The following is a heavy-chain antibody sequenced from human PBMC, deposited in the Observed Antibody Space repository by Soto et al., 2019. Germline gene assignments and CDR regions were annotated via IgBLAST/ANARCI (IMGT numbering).Heavy chain of an antibody. D-gene: IGHD3-22*01. J-gene: IGHJ4*02. CDR1: GGSIWDNY. CDR2: IYYTGTT. Sequence: QVQLQESGPGLVKPSETLSLTCTVSGGSIWDNYWSWIRQPPGKGLEWVGYIYYTGTTKYNPSLKSRVTISVDTSKNQVSRKLSSVTAADTAVYYCARLGGYYQAFDNWGQGTLVTVSS. V-gene: IGHV4-59*08. CDR3: ARLGGYYQAFDN.